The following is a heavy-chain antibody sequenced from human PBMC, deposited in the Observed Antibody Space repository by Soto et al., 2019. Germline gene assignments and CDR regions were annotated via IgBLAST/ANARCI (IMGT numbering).Heavy chain of an antibody. CDR3: ARGLSNWNYVEELDYYYYYMDV. V-gene: IGHV4-34*01. D-gene: IGHD1-7*01. CDR1: GGSFSGYY. J-gene: IGHJ6*03. Sequence: QVQLQQWGAGLLKPSETLSLTCAVYGGSFSGYYWSWIRQPPGKGLEWIGEINHSGSTNYNPSLKSRVTISVDTSKNQFSLKLSSVTAADTAVYYCARGLSNWNYVEELDYYYYYMDVWGKGTTVTVSS. CDR2: INHSGST.